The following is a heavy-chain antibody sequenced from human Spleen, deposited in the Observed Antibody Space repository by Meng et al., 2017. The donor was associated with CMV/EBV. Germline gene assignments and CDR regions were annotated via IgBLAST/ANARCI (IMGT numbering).Heavy chain of an antibody. J-gene: IGHJ5*02. CDR2: ISSSSSTI. V-gene: IGHV3-48*04. Sequence: GESLKISCAASGFTFSSYSMNWVRQAPGKGLEWVSYISSSSSTIYYADSVKGRFTISRDNAKNSLYLQMNSLRAEDTAVYYCARGRSVPAAPFDPWGQGTLVTVSS. CDR3: ARGRSVPAAPFDP. D-gene: IGHD2-2*01. CDR1: GFTFSSYS.